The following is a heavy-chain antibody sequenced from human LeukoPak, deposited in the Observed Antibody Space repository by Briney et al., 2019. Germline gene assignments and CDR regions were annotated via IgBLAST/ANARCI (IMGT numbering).Heavy chain of an antibody. CDR3: ARTSHESVLYWSVP. V-gene: IGHV1-18*01. J-gene: IGHJ5*02. CDR2: ISGYNVNT. Sequence: SVKLFCKASGYTFTTYVIGWVRQAPGQGLDWMRWISGYNVNTNYAQKFQGRVTMTTEPSTRTAYMELRSLRSDDTAVYYCARTSHESVLYWSVPLGQGALVNVSS. CDR1: GYTFTTYV. D-gene: IGHD3-16*01.